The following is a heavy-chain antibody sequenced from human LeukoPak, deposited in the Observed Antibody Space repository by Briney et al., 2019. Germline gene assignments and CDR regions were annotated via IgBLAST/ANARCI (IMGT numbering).Heavy chain of an antibody. D-gene: IGHD5-12*01. Sequence: SETLSLTCAVSSGSISSAAYSWSWIRQPPGKDLEWIGYIYHNGTTYYNPSLKSRVTISVDRSKNQFSLWLKSVTAADTAVYYCARASYSGYPPYYYGLDVWGKGTTVTVSS. CDR3: ARASYSGYPPYYYGLDV. CDR1: SGSISSAAYS. V-gene: IGHV4-30-2*01. J-gene: IGHJ6*04. CDR2: IYHNGTT.